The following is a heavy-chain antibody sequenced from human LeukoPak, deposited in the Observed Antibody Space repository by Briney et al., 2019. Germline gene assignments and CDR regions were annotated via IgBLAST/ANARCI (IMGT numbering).Heavy chain of an antibody. J-gene: IGHJ3*02. CDR1: AGSMSSGDYY. Sequence: SQTLSLTCTVSAGSMSSGDYYWSWIRQPPGKGLGWIGYIYYSGSTYYNPSLKSRVTISVDTSKNQFSLKLSSVTAADTAVYYCARAYYDILTGYGPDAFDIWGQGTMVTVSS. V-gene: IGHV4-30-4*01. CDR2: IYYSGST. D-gene: IGHD3-9*01. CDR3: ARAYYDILTGYGPDAFDI.